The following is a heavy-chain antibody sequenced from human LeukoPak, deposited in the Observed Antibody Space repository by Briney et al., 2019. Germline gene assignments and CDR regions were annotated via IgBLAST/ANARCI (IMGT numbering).Heavy chain of an antibody. CDR2: INQDGSEN. Sequence: GGSLRLSCEASEFIFRRYWMTWVRQAPGKGLEWVANINQDGSENYYVDSVKGRFTISRDNAKNSLYLQMNSLRTEDTALYYCAKEIDTLGTNAFDIWGQGTIVTVSS. D-gene: IGHD2-15*01. V-gene: IGHV3-7*05. J-gene: IGHJ3*02. CDR1: EFIFRRYW. CDR3: AKEIDTLGTNAFDI.